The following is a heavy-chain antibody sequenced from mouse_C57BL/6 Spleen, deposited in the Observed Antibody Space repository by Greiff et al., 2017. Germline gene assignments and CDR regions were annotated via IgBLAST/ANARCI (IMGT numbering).Heavy chain of an antibody. J-gene: IGHJ4*01. CDR2: IYPGDGDT. V-gene: IGHV1-80*01. D-gene: IGHD2-2*01. CDR1: GYAFSSYW. Sequence: QVQLQQSGAELVKPGASVKISCKASGYAFSSYWMNWVKQRPGKGLEWIGQIYPGDGDTNYHGKFKGKATLPADKSSSTAYMQLSSLTSEDSAVYFCARYGYDGPYYAMDYWGQGTSVTVSS. CDR3: ARYGYDGPYYAMDY.